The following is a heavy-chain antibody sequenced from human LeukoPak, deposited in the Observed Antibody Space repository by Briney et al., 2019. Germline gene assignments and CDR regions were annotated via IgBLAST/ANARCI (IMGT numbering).Heavy chain of an antibody. D-gene: IGHD6-6*01. Sequence: ASVKVSCKASGGTFSSYAISWVRQAPGQGLEWMGGIIPIFGTANYAQKFQGRVTITTDESTSTAYMELSSLRSEDTAVYYCARLDEYSSSSRYYGMDVWGQGTTVTVSS. V-gene: IGHV1-69*05. J-gene: IGHJ6*02. CDR3: ARLDEYSSSSRYYGMDV. CDR1: GGTFSSYA. CDR2: IIPIFGTA.